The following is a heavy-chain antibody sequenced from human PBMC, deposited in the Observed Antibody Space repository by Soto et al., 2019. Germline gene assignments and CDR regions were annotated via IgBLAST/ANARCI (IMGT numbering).Heavy chain of an antibody. CDR3: ARDPKTYGMDV. CDR2: ISSSSSYI. J-gene: IGHJ6*02. V-gene: IGHV3-21*01. Sequence: EVQLVESGGGLVKPGGSLRLSCAASGFTFSSYSMNWVRQAPGKGLEWVSSISSSSSYIYYADSVKGRFTISRDNAKNSLSLQMKSLRAADTAVYYCARDPKTYGMDVWGQGTTVTVSS. CDR1: GFTFSSYS.